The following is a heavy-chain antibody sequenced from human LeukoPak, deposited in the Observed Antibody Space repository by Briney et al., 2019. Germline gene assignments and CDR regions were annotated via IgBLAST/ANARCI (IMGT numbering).Heavy chain of an antibody. D-gene: IGHD2-2*01. CDR2: ISDSDGST. V-gene: IGHV3-23*01. J-gene: IGHJ6*04. CDR1: GFTFNNYA. Sequence: GGSLRLSCVASGFTFNNYAMNWVRQAPGKGLEWVPAISDSDGSTKYADSVKGRFTISTDKSKNTLYLQMNSLRAEDTAVYHCAKADCRSINCYVKDFWGKGTTVTVSS. CDR3: AKADCRSINCYVKDF.